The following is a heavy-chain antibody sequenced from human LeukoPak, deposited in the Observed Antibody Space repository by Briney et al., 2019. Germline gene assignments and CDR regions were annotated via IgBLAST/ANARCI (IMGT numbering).Heavy chain of an antibody. V-gene: IGHV4-59*01. Sequence: SETLSLTCTVSGGSLRSYYWSWLRQPPGKGLQWIGYIYYSGSTNYNPSLKSRVTISVDTSKNQFSLRLRSVTAADTAVYYCARGMDYDLWSGARDGYYYMDVWGKGTTVTVSS. CDR1: GGSLRSYY. CDR2: IYYSGST. CDR3: ARGMDYDLWSGARDGYYYMDV. J-gene: IGHJ6*03. D-gene: IGHD3-3*01.